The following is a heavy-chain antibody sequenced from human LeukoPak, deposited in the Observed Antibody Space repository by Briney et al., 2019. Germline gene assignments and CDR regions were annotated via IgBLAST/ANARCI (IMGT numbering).Heavy chain of an antibody. CDR1: GGSISSYY. CDR3: ARGEYDFWSGYDY. J-gene: IGHJ4*02. D-gene: IGHD3-3*01. V-gene: IGHV4-59*01. CDR2: IYYSGST. Sequence: PSETLSLTCTVSGGSISSYYWSWIRQPPGKGLEWIGYIYYSGSTNYNPSLKSRVTISVDTSKNQFSLKLSSVTAADTAVYYCARGEYDFWSGYDYWCQGTLVTVSS.